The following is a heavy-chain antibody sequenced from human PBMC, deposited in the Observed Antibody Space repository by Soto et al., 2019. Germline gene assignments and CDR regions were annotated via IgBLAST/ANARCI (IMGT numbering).Heavy chain of an antibody. CDR2: ISGYNGDT. D-gene: IGHD2-8*01. CDR1: GYTFTRYG. CDR3: AKNGQPPYYYYGMDF. J-gene: IGHJ6*02. V-gene: IGHV1-18*01. Sequence: ASVKVSCKASGYTFTRYGISWVRQAPGQGLEWMGWISGYNGDTNYAQKFQGRVTMTVDTSTTTAFMELTSLTSDDRAVYYCAKNGQPPYYYYGMDFWGQGTTVTVSS.